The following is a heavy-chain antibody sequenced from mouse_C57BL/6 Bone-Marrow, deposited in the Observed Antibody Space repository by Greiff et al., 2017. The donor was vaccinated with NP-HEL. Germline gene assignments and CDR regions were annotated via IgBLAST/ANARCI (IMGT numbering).Heavy chain of an antibody. D-gene: IGHD1-1*01. J-gene: IGHJ2*01. Sequence: QVKLQQSGAELVKPGASVKISCKASGYAFSSYWMNWVKQRPGKGLEWIGQIYPGDGDTNYNGKFKGKATLTADKSSSTAYMQLSSLTSEDSAVYFCARYYGSSYYFDYWGQGTTLTVSS. CDR2: IYPGDGDT. CDR3: ARYYGSSYYFDY. CDR1: GYAFSSYW. V-gene: IGHV1-80*01.